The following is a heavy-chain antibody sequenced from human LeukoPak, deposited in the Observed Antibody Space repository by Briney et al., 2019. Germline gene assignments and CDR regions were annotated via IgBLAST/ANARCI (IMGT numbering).Heavy chain of an antibody. J-gene: IGHJ4*02. Sequence: PSETLSLTCTVSGGSISSGGYYWSWIRQPPGKGLEWIGEINHSGSTNYNPSLKSRVTISVDTSKNQFSLKLSSVTAADTAVYYCARGQGRSRALRYWGQGTLVTVSS. CDR2: INHSGST. V-gene: IGHV4-39*07. D-gene: IGHD3-16*01. CDR1: GGSISSGGYY. CDR3: ARGQGRSRALRY.